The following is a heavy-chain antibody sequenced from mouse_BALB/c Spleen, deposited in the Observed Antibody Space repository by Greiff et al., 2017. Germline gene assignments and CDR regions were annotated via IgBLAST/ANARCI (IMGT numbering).Heavy chain of an antibody. Sequence: QVQLQQSGAELVRPGSSVKISCKASGYAFSSYWMNWVKQRPGQGLEWIGQIYPGDGDTNYNGKFKGKATLTADKSSSTAYMQLSSLTSEDSAVYFCARYGNPYPWFAYWGQGTLVTVSA. CDR2: IYPGDGDT. J-gene: IGHJ3*01. CDR3: ARYGNPYPWFAY. CDR1: GYAFSSYW. V-gene: IGHV1-80*01. D-gene: IGHD2-1*01.